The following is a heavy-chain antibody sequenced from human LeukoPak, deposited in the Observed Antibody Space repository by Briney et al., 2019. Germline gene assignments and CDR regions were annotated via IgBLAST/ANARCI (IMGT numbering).Heavy chain of an antibody. V-gene: IGHV3-30-3*01. J-gene: IGHJ4*02. CDR2: ISYDGNIK. Sequence: PGGSLRLSCAASGFTFSSYAMHWVRQAPGKGLEWVAVISYDGNIKYYADSVKGRFTISRDNSKNTLYLQMNSLRAEDTAVYYCARDPVKASYCRSTNCYDLDYWGQGTLVTVSS. D-gene: IGHD2-2*01. CDR1: GFTFSSYA. CDR3: ARDPVKASYCRSTNCYDLDY.